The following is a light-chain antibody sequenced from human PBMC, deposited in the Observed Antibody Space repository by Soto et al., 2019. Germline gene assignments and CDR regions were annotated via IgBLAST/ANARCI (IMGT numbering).Light chain of an antibody. CDR3: AAWDDSLNVLV. CDR1: SSNIVSTT. J-gene: IGLJ2*01. V-gene: IGLV1-44*01. Sequence: QSVLTQPPSASGTPGQRVTISCSGSSSNIVSTTVNWYQQLQGTAPKLLIYSNTQRPSGVPDRFSGSKSGTSASLAISGLQSEDEADYYCAAWDDSLNVLVFGGGTQLTVL. CDR2: SNT.